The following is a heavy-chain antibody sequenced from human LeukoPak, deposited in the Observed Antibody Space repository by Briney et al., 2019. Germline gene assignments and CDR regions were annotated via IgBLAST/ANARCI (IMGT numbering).Heavy chain of an antibody. D-gene: IGHD4-23*01. CDR3: ARFSVVTPLDY. V-gene: IGHV1-2*02. CDR1: GYPFTPSD. J-gene: IGHJ4*01. CDR2: MAAKRAST. Sequence: SVRPSCSPAGYPFTPSDVLWVPRAAGLGREGRGWMAAKRASTTYAQKFKGSVTMARATSTSTAYMELSRLRSADTAVYYCARFSVVTPLDYGGEATLVTVSS.